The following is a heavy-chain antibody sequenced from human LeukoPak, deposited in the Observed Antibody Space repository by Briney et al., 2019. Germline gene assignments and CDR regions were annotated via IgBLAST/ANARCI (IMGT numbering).Heavy chain of an antibody. Sequence: ASVTVSFKSSGYTFTIYYMHWVRQAPGQGLEWMGIINPSGGSTSYAQKFQGRVTMTRDTSTSTVNMELSSLRSEDTAVYYCAREAESGSYPEAFDIWGQGTMVTVSS. J-gene: IGHJ3*02. CDR2: INPSGGST. CDR3: AREAESGSYPEAFDI. CDR1: GYTFTIYY. D-gene: IGHD1-26*01. V-gene: IGHV1-46*01.